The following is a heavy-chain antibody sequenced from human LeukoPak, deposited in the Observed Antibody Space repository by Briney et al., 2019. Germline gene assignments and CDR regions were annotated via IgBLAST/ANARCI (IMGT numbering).Heavy chain of an antibody. CDR2: IKQDGSEK. CDR3: AREGYGSGTYTAFDI. CDR1: GFTITTYG. D-gene: IGHD3-10*01. J-gene: IGHJ3*02. Sequence: GGSLRLSCAASGFTITTYGMSWVRQAPGKGLEWVANIKQDGSEKYYVDSVKGRFTISRDNAKNSLNLQMNSLRAEDTAVYYCAREGYGSGTYTAFDIWGQGTMVTVSS. V-gene: IGHV3-7*03.